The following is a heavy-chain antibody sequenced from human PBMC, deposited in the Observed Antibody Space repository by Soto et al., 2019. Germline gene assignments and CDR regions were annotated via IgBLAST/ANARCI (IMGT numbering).Heavy chain of an antibody. CDR2: IYYIGST. CDR3: ARSVFP. Sequence: TSETLSLTCTVPGGSISSGGYYWNWIRQHPGKGLEWIGYIYYIGSTYYNPSLKSRVTISLDTSKNQFSLKLSSVTAADTAVYYCARSVFPWGQGTLVTVSS. J-gene: IGHJ5*02. CDR1: GGSISSGGYY. V-gene: IGHV4-31*03.